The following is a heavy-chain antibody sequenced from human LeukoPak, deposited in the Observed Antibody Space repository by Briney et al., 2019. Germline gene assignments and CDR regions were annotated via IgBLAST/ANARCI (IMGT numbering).Heavy chain of an antibody. J-gene: IGHJ5*02. CDR1: GFTFKNHW. V-gene: IGHV3-7*04. CDR3: VRALGDA. CDR2: INHDASWK. D-gene: IGHD7-27*01. Sequence: GGSLRLSCITSGFTFKNHWMSWVRRAPGRGLEWVANINHDASWKYYVGSVKGRFTISRDNAKNTLYLQMNSLRAEDAAVYYCVRALGDAWGQGTLVTVSS.